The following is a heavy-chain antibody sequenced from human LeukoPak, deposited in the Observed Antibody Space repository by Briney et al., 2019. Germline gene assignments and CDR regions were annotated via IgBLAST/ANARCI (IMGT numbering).Heavy chain of an antibody. CDR2: IWYDGSNK. J-gene: IGHJ3*02. V-gene: IGHV3-33*06. Sequence: QPGGSLRLSCAASGFTFSSYGMHWVRQAPGKGLDWVAVIWYDGSNKYYADSVKGRFTISRDNSKNTLYLQMNSLRAEDTAVYYCAKELYINADGDDAFDIWGQGTMVTVSS. CDR1: GFTFSSYG. D-gene: IGHD3-10*01. CDR3: AKELYINADGDDAFDI.